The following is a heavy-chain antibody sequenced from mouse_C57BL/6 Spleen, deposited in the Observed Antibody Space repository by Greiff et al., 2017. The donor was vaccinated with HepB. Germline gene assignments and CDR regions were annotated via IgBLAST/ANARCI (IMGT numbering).Heavy chain of an antibody. J-gene: IGHJ2*01. CDR2: INYDGSST. V-gene: IGHV5-16*01. CDR1: GFTFSDYY. Sequence: EVHLVESEGGLVQPGSSMKLSCTASGFTFSDYYMAWVRQVPEKGLEWVANINYDGSSTYYLDSLKSRFIISRDNAKNILYLQMSSLKSEDTATYYCARDGTTVAKPYFDYWGQGTTLTVSS. D-gene: IGHD1-1*01. CDR3: ARDGTTVAKPYFDY.